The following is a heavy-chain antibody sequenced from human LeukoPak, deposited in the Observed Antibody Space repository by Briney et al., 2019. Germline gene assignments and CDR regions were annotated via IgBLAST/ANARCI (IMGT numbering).Heavy chain of an antibody. D-gene: IGHD4-23*01. CDR2: ISWNSGSI. J-gene: IGHJ4*02. CDR3: AREKTTAVTPGGPFFDY. V-gene: IGHV3-9*01. CDR1: GFTFDDYA. Sequence: GGSLRLSCAASGFTFDDYAMHWVRQAPGKGLEWVSSISWNSGSINYADSVKGRFTISRDNAKNSLYLQMNSLRAEDTAMYYCAREKTTAVTPGGPFFDYWGQGTLVTVSS.